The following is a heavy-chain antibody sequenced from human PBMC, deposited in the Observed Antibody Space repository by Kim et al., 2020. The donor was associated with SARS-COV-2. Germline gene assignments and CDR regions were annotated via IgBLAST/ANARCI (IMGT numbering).Heavy chain of an antibody. J-gene: IGHJ4*02. CDR3: AKAAEGYKSGASY. Sequence: GGSLRLSCAVSGFTFSIYAMSWVRQAPGKGLEWVSGISGSGGNTYYADSVKGRFTLSRDNSKNTLFLQMNSLRAEDRAVYYWAKAAEGYKSGASYWSQDTLVTVTA. V-gene: IGHV3-23*01. CDR1: GFTFSIYA. CDR2: ISGSGGNT. D-gene: IGHD1-26*01.